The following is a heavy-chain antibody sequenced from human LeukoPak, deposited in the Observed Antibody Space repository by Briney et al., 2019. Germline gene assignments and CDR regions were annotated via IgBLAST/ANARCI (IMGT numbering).Heavy chain of an antibody. D-gene: IGHD6-6*01. Sequence: KPSETLSLTCTVSGGSVSSYYWSWMRQSPGKGLEWIGRIYTSGSTNYNPSLKSRVTISVDTSKNQFSLKLSSVTAADTAVYYCARGSPVSSSYSYFDYWGQGTLVTVSS. CDR1: GGSVSSYY. CDR3: ARGSPVSSSYSYFDY. V-gene: IGHV4-4*08. J-gene: IGHJ4*02. CDR2: IYTSGST.